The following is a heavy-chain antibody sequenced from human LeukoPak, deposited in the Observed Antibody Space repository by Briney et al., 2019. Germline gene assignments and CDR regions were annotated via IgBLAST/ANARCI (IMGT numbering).Heavy chain of an antibody. D-gene: IGHD2-8*01. CDR3: ARQWGRLGFDH. CDR2: INQSGST. V-gene: IGHV4-34*01. J-gene: IGHJ4*02. CDR1: SGSFSNYY. Sequence: PSETLSLTCAVYSGSFSNYYWSWIRQPPGKGLEWIGEINQSGSTNYNPSLKSRVTISVDTSKNQFSLKMSSVTAADTAVYYCARQWGRLGFDHWGQGTLVTVSS.